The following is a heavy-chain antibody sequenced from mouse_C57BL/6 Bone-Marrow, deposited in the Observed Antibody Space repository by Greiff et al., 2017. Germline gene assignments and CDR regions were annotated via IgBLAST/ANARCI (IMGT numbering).Heavy chain of an antibody. D-gene: IGHD1-1*01. J-gene: IGHJ2*01. CDR2: IDPETGGT. CDR3: ARWDDGSGYDYFDY. V-gene: IGHV1-15*01. CDR1: GYTFTDYE. Sequence: VQLQQSGAELVRPGASVTLSCKASGYTFTDYEMHWVKQTPVHGLEWIGAIDPETGGTAYNQKFKGKAILTADKSSSTAYMELRSLTSEDSAVYYCARWDDGSGYDYFDYWGQGTTLTVSS.